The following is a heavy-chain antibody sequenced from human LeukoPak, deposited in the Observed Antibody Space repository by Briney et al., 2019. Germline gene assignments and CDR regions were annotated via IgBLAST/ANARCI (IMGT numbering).Heavy chain of an antibody. CDR2: IYYSGST. V-gene: IGHV4-39*01. D-gene: IGHD6-13*01. CDR3: ARQYLSQSSWFHKGESDNWFDR. Sequence: SETLSLTCTVSGGSISSSSYYWGWIRQPPGKGLEWIGSIYYSGSTYYNPSLKSRVTISVDTSKNQFSLKLSSVTAADTAVYYCARQYLSQSSWFHKGESDNWFDRWGQGTLVTVSS. J-gene: IGHJ5*02. CDR1: GGSISSSSYY.